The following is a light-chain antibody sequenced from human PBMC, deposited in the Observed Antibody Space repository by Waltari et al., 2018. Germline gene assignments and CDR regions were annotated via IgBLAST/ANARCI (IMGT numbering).Light chain of an antibody. CDR3: QQYKKVWT. CDR2: KAS. V-gene: IGKV1-5*03. Sequence: DIQMTQSPSTLSASVGDRVTITCRASESINSWLAWYQQKPGKAPKLLIYKASSLESGVPSRFSGSGSGTEFTLTISSLQPDDSASYHCQQYKKVWTFGQGTKVEIK. J-gene: IGKJ1*01. CDR1: ESINSW.